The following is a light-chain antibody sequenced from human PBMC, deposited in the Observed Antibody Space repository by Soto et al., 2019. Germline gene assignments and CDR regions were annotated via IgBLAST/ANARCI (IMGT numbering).Light chain of an antibody. CDR3: NSFTTSSTYV. Sequence: QSVLTQPASVSGSPGQSISISCTGTTSDVGRYNYVSRYQQHPGEAPKLMIYDVSYRPSWVSNRFSGSKSGITASLTISGLQAEDEADYYCNSFTTSSTYVFGTGTKVTVL. CDR1: TSDVGRYNY. V-gene: IGLV2-14*03. CDR2: DVS. J-gene: IGLJ1*01.